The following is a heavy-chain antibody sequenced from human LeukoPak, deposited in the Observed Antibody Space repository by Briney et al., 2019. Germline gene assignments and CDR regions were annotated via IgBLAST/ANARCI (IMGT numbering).Heavy chain of an antibody. Sequence: GGSLRLSCAASGFTFSSYAMHWVRQAPGKGLECVAVISYDGSNKYYADSVHTRFTISRDNSKKTLYLQMNSLRAEDTAMYYCARDRYYYDSSGYYSPPYWGQGTLVTVSS. D-gene: IGHD3-22*01. CDR2: ISYDGSNK. J-gene: IGHJ4*02. CDR3: ARDRYYYDSSGYYSPPY. CDR1: GFTFSSYA. V-gene: IGHV3-30-3*01.